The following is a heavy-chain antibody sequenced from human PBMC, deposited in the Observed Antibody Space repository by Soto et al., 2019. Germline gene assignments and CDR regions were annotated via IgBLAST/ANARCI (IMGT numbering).Heavy chain of an antibody. D-gene: IGHD2-8*01. CDR1: GGTFSDNA. Sequence: QVQLVQSGAEVKEPGSAVKVSCKIFGGTFSDNAITWVRQAPGQGLEWMGGIIPLYGTTSYAPTFQDRVTIKADASTSTVYMDLSSLRFEDTAVYYCERRIDLLLNYFDSWGQGTLVTVSS. CDR2: IIPLYGTT. CDR3: ERRIDLLLNYFDS. V-gene: IGHV1-69*12. J-gene: IGHJ5*01.